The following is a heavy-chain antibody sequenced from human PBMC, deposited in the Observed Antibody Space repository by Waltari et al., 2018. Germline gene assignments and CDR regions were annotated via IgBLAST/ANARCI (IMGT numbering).Heavy chain of an antibody. CDR2: MTTDGTSI. Sequence: EVQLVESGGGLVQPGGALRLSCAASGFSTDYWLDWVRHAPGKGLVWVSRMTTDGTSITSADSVTGRFTISRDSAKITYYLQLNGLRAEDTAVYYCTTNPGYWGQGTLVTVSS. J-gene: IGHJ4*02. V-gene: IGHV3-74*03. CDR3: TTNPGY. CDR1: GFSTDYW.